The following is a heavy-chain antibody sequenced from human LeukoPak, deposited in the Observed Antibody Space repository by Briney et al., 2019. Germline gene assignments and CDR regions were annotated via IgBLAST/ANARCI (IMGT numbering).Heavy chain of an antibody. CDR2: INGNGGDT. CDR1: GFTFDDYA. Sequence: GGSLRLSCAASGFTFDDYAMHWVRQAPGKSLEWVSLINGNGGDTFYADSVKGRFIISRDNGKNSLFLQMNSLITEDTAFYYCAKADHEKWELPLDYWGQGTLVTVSS. CDR3: AKADHEKWELPLDY. D-gene: IGHD1-26*01. J-gene: IGHJ4*02. V-gene: IGHV3-43*02.